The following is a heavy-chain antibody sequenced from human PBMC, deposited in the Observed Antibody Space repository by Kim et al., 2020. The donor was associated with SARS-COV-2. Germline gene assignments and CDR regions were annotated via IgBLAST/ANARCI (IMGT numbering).Heavy chain of an antibody. D-gene: IGHD2-2*01. CDR1: GYTFSTYN. Sequence: ASVKVSCKASGYTFSTYNIHWVRQTPGQGLEWMGIINPSDGDTSYAQRFQGKVTLTRDTSTSTVYMELNRLRSEDTAIYYCAREPKTMPAIPFDFWGQGTLVTVSS. J-gene: IGHJ4*02. V-gene: IGHV1-46*01. CDR2: INPSDGDT. CDR3: AREPKTMPAIPFDF.